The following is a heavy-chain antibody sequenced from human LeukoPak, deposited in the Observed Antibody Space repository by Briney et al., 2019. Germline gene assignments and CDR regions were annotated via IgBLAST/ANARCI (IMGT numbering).Heavy chain of an antibody. CDR3: ARFGQPTYYDSSGYYSYFDY. V-gene: IGHV3-74*01. J-gene: IGHJ4*02. CDR2: INSVGSSP. D-gene: IGHD3-22*01. CDR1: GCTFSTYW. Sequence: GGSLRLSCAASGCTFSTYWVPWVRQAPGKGLVWVSLINSVGSSPTYEDSVKCRYTISRDNAKNSLYLQMNSLRAEDTAVYYCARFGQPTYYDSSGYYSYFDYWGQGTLVTVSS.